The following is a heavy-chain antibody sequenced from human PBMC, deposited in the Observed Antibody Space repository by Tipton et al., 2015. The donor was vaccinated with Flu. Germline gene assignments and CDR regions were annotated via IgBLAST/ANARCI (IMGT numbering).Heavy chain of an antibody. V-gene: IGHV4-34*11. D-gene: IGHD4-11*01. CDR2: VSRSGST. CDR3: ARRDYSNYVSDPKSWFDP. CDR1: GGSLSGYY. J-gene: IGHJ5*02. Sequence: TLSLTCAVYGGSLSGYYWSWIRQFPGKGLEWIGTVSRSGSTVYNPSLTSRVTISIDRSKNQFSLNLKSVTAADMAVYYCARRDYSNYVSDPKSWFDPWGQGTLGAVSS.